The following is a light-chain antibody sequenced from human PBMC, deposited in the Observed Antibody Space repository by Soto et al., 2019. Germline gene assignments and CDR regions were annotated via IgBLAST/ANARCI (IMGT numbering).Light chain of an antibody. CDR2: AAP. J-gene: IGKJ3*01. CDR1: QSVTVNW. CDR3: QQYGDSPLT. V-gene: IGKV3-20*01. Sequence: EILLTQSPSTLSLSPGEGVTLSCRASQSVTVNWLAWYQQKPGQAPRLPIIAAPTGAAAVPARFTGRGSGTDFALTISRLEPEDLGVYYCQQYGDSPLTSGPGTNV.